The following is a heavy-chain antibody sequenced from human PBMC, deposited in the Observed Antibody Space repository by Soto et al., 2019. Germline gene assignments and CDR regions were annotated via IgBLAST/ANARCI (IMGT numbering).Heavy chain of an antibody. Sequence: GGSLRLSCAASGFTFSSYAMSWVRQAPGKGLEWVSAISGSGGSTYYADSVKGRFTISRDNSKNTLYLQMNSLRAEDTAVYYCATTRYSGSYLFYFDYWGQGTLVTVSS. CDR3: ATTRYSGSYLFYFDY. CDR1: GFTFSSYA. CDR2: ISGSGGST. V-gene: IGHV3-23*01. J-gene: IGHJ4*02. D-gene: IGHD1-26*01.